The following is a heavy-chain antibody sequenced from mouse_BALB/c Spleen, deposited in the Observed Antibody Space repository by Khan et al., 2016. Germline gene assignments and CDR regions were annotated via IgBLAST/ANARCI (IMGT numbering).Heavy chain of an antibody. D-gene: IGHD2-2*01. V-gene: IGHV1-84*02. J-gene: IGHJ3*01. CDR3: SRGGYDSWFAY. Sequence: QVQLQQSGPELVKPGASVKISCKTSGYTFTDYYINWVKQKPGQGLEWIGWIYPGSGNTKYNEKFKGKATLTVDTSSSTAYMQLSSLTSEDTAVYFCSRGGYDSWFAYWGQGTLVTVSA. CDR2: IYPGSGNT. CDR1: GYTFTDYY.